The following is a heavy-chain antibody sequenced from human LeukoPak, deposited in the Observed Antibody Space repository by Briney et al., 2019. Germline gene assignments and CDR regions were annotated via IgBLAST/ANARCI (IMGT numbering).Heavy chain of an antibody. CDR2: ISGSGDST. J-gene: IGHJ6*02. D-gene: IGHD6-19*01. Sequence: GGSLRLSCAASGFTFSTYAVNWVRQAPGKGLEWVSTISGSGDSTYYADSVKGRFTISRDNSKDTLYLQMSSVRVDDTAVYYCAKAPAPPYYSSGWYYYYYGMDVWGQGTTVTVSS. V-gene: IGHV3-23*01. CDR3: AKAPAPPYYSSGWYYYYYGMDV. CDR1: GFTFSTYA.